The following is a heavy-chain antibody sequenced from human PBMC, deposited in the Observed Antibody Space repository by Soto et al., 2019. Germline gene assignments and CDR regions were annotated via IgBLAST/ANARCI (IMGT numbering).Heavy chain of an antibody. CDR1: GGTFSSYT. V-gene: IGHV1-69*02. Sequence: EASVKVSCKASGGTFSSYTISWVRQAPGQGLEWMGRIIPILGIANYAQKFQGRVTITADKSTSTAYMELSSLRSEDTAVYYCASPNDYGDYYFDYWGQGTLVTVSS. CDR3: ASPNDYGDYYFDY. J-gene: IGHJ4*02. D-gene: IGHD4-17*01. CDR2: IIPILGIA.